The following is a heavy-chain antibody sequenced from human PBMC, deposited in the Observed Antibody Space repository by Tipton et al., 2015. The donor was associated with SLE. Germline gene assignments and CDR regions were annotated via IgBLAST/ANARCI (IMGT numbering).Heavy chain of an antibody. J-gene: IGHJ4*02. CDR1: GFTFSSYS. D-gene: IGHD5-12*01. V-gene: IGHV3-21*01. Sequence: SLRLSCAASGFTFSSYSMNWVRQAPGKGLEWVSSISSSSSYIYYADSVKGRFTISRDNAKNSLYLQMNSLRAEDTAVYYCARADYSGYDPFDYWGQGTLVTVSS. CDR2: ISSSSSYI. CDR3: ARADYSGYDPFDY.